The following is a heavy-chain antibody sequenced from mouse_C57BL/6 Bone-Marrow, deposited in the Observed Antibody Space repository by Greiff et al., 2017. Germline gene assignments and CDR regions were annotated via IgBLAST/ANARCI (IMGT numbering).Heavy chain of an antibody. CDR1: GYTFTDYE. Sequence: VQLQQSGAELVRPGASVTLSCKASGYTFTDYEMHWVKQTPVHGLEWIGAIDPETGGTAYNQKFKGKAILTADKSSSTAYMELRSLTSEDSAVYYCTRTWYYFDYWGQGTTPTVSA. CDR2: IDPETGGT. J-gene: IGHJ2*01. CDR3: TRTWYYFDY. V-gene: IGHV1-15*01.